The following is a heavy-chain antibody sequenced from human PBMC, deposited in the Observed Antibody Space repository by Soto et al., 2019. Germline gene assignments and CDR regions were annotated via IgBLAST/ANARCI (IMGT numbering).Heavy chain of an antibody. D-gene: IGHD6-6*01. V-gene: IGHV3-23*01. Sequence: GGSLRRSCAASGFSFSNYAMSWVRQAPGTGLEWVSAISGSGGSTYYADSVKGRFTITRDMSTSTAYMELSSLRSEDTAVYYSAAERVPSSSSLYWGQGTLVTAPQ. CDR2: ISGSGGST. CDR1: GFSFSNYA. J-gene: IGHJ4*02. CDR3: AAERVPSSSSLY.